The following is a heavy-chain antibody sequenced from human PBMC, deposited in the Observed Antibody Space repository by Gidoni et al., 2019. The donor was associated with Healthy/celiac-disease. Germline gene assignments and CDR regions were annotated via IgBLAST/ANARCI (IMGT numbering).Heavy chain of an antibody. CDR3: ARDEYYYGSGSPGY. J-gene: IGHJ4*02. CDR1: GFTFSDYY. D-gene: IGHD3-10*01. V-gene: IGHV3-11*06. Sequence: QVQLVESGGGLVKPGGSLRLSCAAAGFTFSDYYMSWIRQAPGKGMEWVSYISSRSSYTNYADSVKGRFTISRDNAKNSLYLQMNSLRAEDTAVYYCARDEYYYGSGSPGYWGQGTLVTVSS. CDR2: ISSRSSYT.